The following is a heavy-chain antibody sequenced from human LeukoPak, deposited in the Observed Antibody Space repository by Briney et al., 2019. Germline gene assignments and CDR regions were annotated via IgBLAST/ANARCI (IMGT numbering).Heavy chain of an antibody. CDR3: ARDHGGRYRYFDY. Sequence: GASVKVSCKASGYTFTSYYMHWVRQAPGQGLEWMGIINPSGGSTSYAQKFQGRVTMTRDMSTSTVYMELSSLRSDDTAVYYCARDHGGRYRYFDYWGQGTLVTVSS. CDR1: GYTFTSYY. D-gene: IGHD2-2*02. V-gene: IGHV1-46*01. J-gene: IGHJ4*02. CDR2: INPSGGST.